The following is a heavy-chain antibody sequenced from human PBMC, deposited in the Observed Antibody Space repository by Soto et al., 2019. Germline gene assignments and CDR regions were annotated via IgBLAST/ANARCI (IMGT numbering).Heavy chain of an antibody. CDR3: AKHPGVRLGAPKEAAFDI. CDR1: GFTFSSYG. CDR2: ISYDGSNK. Sequence: GGSLRLSCAASGFTFSSYGMHWVRQAPGKGLEWVAVISYDGSNKYYADSVKGRFTISRDNSKNTLYLQMNSLRAEDTAVYYCAKHPGVRLGAPKEAAFDIWGQGTMATVSS. D-gene: IGHD1-26*01. V-gene: IGHV3-30*18. J-gene: IGHJ3*02.